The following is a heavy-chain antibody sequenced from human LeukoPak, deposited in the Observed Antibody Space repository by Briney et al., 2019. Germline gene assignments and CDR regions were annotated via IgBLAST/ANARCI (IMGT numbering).Heavy chain of an antibody. CDR2: IYTSGST. V-gene: IGHV4-4*07. J-gene: IGHJ6*04. CDR1: GGSISSYY. D-gene: IGHD5-18*01. Sequence: SETLSLTCTVSGGSISSYYWSWIRQPAGKGLEWIGRIYTSGSTNYNPSLKSRVTMSVDTSKNQFSLKLSSVTAADTAVYYCARSYSYGYYYYYGMDVWGKGTTVTVSS. CDR3: ARSYSYGYYYYYGMDV.